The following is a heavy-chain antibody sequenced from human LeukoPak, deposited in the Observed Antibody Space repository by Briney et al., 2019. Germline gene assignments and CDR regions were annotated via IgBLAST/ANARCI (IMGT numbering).Heavy chain of an antibody. J-gene: IGHJ5*02. CDR3: ARNPAIDLAARQNSWFDP. D-gene: IGHD6-6*01. V-gene: IGHV3-64*01. CDR1: GFTFNNYA. CDR2: ISSNGGST. Sequence: PGGSLRLSCAASGFTFNNYAMHWVRQAPGKGLEYVSAISSNGGSTYYANSVKGRFTISRDNSKNTLFLQMNSLRTEDTAVYFCARNPAIDLAARQNSWFDPWGQGTLVTVSS.